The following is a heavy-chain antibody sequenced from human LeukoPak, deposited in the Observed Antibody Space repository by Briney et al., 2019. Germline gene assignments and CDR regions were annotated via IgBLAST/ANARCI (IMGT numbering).Heavy chain of an antibody. CDR3: ARDSSGYDSGNYYYYYYMDV. D-gene: IGHD5-12*01. V-gene: IGHV3-48*03. CDR2: ISSSGSTI. J-gene: IGHJ6*03. Sequence: GGSLRLSCVASGFTFSSYEMNWVRQAPGKGLEWVSYISSSGSTIYYADSVKGRFTISRDNAKNSLYLQMNSLRAEDTAVYYCARDSSGYDSGNYYYYYYMDVWGKGTTVTISS. CDR1: GFTFSSYE.